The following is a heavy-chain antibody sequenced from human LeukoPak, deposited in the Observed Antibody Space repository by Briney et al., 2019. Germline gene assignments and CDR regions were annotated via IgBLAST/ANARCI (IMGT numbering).Heavy chain of an antibody. D-gene: IGHD1-26*01. CDR2: IYYSGST. V-gene: IGHV4-31*03. J-gene: IGHJ4*02. Sequence: PSQTLSLTCTVSGGSISSGGYYWSWIRQHPGKGLEWIGYIYYSGSTYYNPPLKSRVTTSVDTSKNQFSLKLSSVTAADTAVYYCAREGAVGATLPYSTGYFDCWGQGTLVTVSS. CDR1: GGSISSGGYY. CDR3: AREGAVGATLPYSTGYFDC.